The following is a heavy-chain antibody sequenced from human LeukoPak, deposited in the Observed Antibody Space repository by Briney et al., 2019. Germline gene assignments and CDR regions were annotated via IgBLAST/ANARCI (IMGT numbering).Heavy chain of an antibody. Sequence: GGSLRLSCAGSGFTFSKCWMSWVRQAPGKGLEWVANIHPEGTVKYYVDSVEGRFIISRDNTKNSFYLQMNNLRAEDTAVYYCARGDSGDWSFDPRGQGVLVTVSS. CDR3: ARGDSGDWSFDP. V-gene: IGHV3-7*01. CDR1: GFTFSKCW. D-gene: IGHD2-21*02. J-gene: IGHJ5*02. CDR2: IHPEGTVK.